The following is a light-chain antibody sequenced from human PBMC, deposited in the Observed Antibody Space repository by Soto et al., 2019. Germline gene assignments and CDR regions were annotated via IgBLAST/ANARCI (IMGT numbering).Light chain of an antibody. V-gene: IGKV3-11*01. Sequence: EIVLTQSPATLSLSPGERATLSCRASQSVSSYLAWYQQKTGQAPRLLIYDASNRATGIPARFSGSGSGTDFTLTISSLEPEDFAFYYCQQRSNWLTFGGGTKVEIK. J-gene: IGKJ4*01. CDR1: QSVSSY. CDR2: DAS. CDR3: QQRSNWLT.